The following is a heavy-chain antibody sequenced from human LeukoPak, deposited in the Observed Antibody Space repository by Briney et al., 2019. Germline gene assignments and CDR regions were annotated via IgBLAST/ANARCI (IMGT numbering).Heavy chain of an antibody. CDR2: ISTSSNYI. CDR1: GFTFSTYN. V-gene: IGHV3-21*01. D-gene: IGHD1-26*01. J-gene: IGHJ3*02. Sequence: GGSLRLSCTASGFTFSTYNMNWVRQAPGKGLEWVSSISTSSNYIYYADSVKGRFTISRDNAKNSLYLQMNSLRAEDTDVYYCARDVGASAPDAFDIWGQGTMVTVSS. CDR3: ARDVGASAPDAFDI.